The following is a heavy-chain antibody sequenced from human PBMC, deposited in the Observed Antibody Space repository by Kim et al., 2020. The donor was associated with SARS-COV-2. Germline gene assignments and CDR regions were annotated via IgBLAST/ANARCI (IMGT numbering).Heavy chain of an antibody. D-gene: IGHD6-13*01. V-gene: IGHV1-69*13. CDR1: GGTFSSYA. J-gene: IGHJ5*02. CDR2: IIPIFGTA. Sequence: SVKVSCKASGGTFSSYAISWVLQAPGQGLEWMGGIIPIFGTANYAQKFQGRVTITADESTSTAYMELSSLRSEDTAVYYCAREVSRSSSWSNNWFDPWGQGTLVTVSS. CDR3: AREVSRSSSWSNNWFDP.